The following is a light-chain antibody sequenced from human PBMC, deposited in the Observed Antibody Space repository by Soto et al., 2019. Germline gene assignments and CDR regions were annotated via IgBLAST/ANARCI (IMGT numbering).Light chain of an antibody. J-gene: IGLJ1*01. V-gene: IGLV2-14*01. Sequence: QSSLTQPASVSGSPGQSIAISCAGTSSDIGTYNHVPWYQQHPGKAPQLIIYEDINRPSGLSSRFSGSKSGNTASLTISGLQAEDEADYFCCSYTTSSTLVCGTGTKVTVL. CDR3: CSYTTSSTLV. CDR2: EDI. CDR1: SSDIGTYNH.